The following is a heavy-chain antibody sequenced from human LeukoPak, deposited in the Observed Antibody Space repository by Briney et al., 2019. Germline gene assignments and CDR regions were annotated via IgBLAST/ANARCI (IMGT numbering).Heavy chain of an antibody. CDR3: ARGGAYTSSNWFDP. CDR2: INPNSGGT. Sequence: ASVKVSSKASGYSFTVYYVHWVRQAPGQGLEWMGWINPNSGGTNYAQKFQGRVTMTRNTSISTAYMELSRLRSDDTAVYYCARGGAYTSSNWFDPWGQGTLVTVSS. CDR1: GYSFTVYY. D-gene: IGHD6-6*01. J-gene: IGHJ5*02. V-gene: IGHV1-2*02.